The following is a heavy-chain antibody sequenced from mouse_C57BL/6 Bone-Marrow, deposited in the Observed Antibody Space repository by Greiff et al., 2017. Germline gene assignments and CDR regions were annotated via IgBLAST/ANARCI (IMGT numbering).Heavy chain of an antibody. V-gene: IGHV5-16*01. CDR2: INYDGSST. Sequence: EVMLVASEGGLVQPGSSMKLSCTASGFTFSDYYMAWVRQVPEKGLEWVANINYDGSSTYYLDSLKSRFILSRDNAKNILYLQMSRLKSEDTATYYCARGEDGYYYAMDDWGQGTSVTVSS. CDR1: GFTFSDYY. D-gene: IGHD2-3*01. J-gene: IGHJ4*01. CDR3: ARGEDGYYYAMDD.